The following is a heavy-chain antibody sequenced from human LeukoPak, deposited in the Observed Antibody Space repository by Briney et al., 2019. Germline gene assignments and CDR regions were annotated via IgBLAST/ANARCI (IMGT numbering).Heavy chain of an antibody. CDR2: ISYDGSNK. D-gene: IGHD2-2*01. J-gene: IGHJ3*02. CDR3: ARMPSVIVVVPATDDAFDI. CDR1: GFTFSSYA. Sequence: GGSLRLSCAASGFTFSSYAMHWVRQAPGKGLEWVAVISYDGSNKYYADSVKGRFTISRDNSKNTLYLQMNSLRAEDTAVYYCARMPSVIVVVPATDDAFDIWGQGTMVTVSS. V-gene: IGHV3-30-3*01.